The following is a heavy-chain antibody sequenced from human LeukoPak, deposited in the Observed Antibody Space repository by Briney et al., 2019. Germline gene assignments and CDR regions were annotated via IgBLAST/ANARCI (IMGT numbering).Heavy chain of an antibody. D-gene: IGHD2-15*01. V-gene: IGHV3-30*02. J-gene: IGHJ4*02. Sequence: GGSLRLSCAASGFTFSNYVMQWVRDAPDKGLEWVTFIRYDGSNTYYADSVKSRFTITRDNAKNTLYLQMNSLRPKDTGVYYCATFGHQWSSSHWGQGALVTVSS. CDR1: GFTFSNYV. CDR2: IRYDGSNT. CDR3: ATFGHQWSSSH.